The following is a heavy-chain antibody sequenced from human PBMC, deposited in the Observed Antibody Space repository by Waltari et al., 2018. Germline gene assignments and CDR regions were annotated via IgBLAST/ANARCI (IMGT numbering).Heavy chain of an antibody. D-gene: IGHD3-22*01. J-gene: IGHJ4*02. CDR2: VDPEDGET. CDR3: ATVTYYYDSSGYYSFDY. V-gene: IGHV1-69-2*01. Sequence: EVQLVKSGAEVKQPGATVKISCKVSGYTFTDYYLHWVQQAPGKGLEWMGLVDPEDGETIYAEKFQGRVTMTEDTSTDTAYMELSSLRSEDTAVYYCATVTYYYDSSGYYSFDYWGQGTLVTVSS. CDR1: GYTFTDYY.